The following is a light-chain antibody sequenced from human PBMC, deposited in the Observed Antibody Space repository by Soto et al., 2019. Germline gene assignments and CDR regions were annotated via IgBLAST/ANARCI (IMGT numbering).Light chain of an antibody. J-gene: IGKJ1*01. CDR3: LQHNYYPWT. V-gene: IGKV1-17*01. CDR2: AAS. Sequence: DIQMTQSPSSLSASVGDRVTITCRASQGIRNDLGWYQQKPGKVPKRVIYAASSLQSGVPSRLSGSGPGTECPLNISSPQHEDFTTYFCLQHNYYPWTFGQGTKVEIK. CDR1: QGIRND.